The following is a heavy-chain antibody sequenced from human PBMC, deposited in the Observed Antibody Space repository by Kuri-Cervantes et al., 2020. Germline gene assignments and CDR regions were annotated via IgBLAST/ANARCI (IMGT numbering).Heavy chain of an antibody. J-gene: IGHJ3*02. CDR1: GGSISSYY. CDR2: IYYSGST. D-gene: IGHD2-15*01. CDR3: ARRVAGSNRRGAFDI. V-gene: IGHV4-59*08. Sequence: ESLKISCTVSGGSISSYYWSWIRQPPGKGLEWIGYIYYSGSTNYNPSLKSRVTISVDTSKNQFSLKLSSVTAADTAVYYCARRVAGSNRRGAFDIWGHGTMVTVSS.